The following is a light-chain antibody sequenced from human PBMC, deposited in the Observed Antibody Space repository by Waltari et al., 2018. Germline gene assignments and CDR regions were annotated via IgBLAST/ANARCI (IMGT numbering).Light chain of an antibody. CDR2: EDD. Sequence: QSVLTQPPSVSAASGHKVTISCSESSPTIGKNYLSWYQQCPGTAPKLLIYEDDKRPSGISGRFSGSKSGTSATLDIHGLQTGDEADYYCGTWDSSMSVGVLGGGTKVTVL. CDR1: SPTIGKNY. CDR3: GTWDSSMSVGV. V-gene: IGLV1-51*01. J-gene: IGLJ2*01.